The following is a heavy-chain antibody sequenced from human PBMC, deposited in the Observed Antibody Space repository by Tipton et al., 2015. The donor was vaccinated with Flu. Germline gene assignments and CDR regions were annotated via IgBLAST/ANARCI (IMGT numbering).Heavy chain of an antibody. CDR1: GDSVSSNSAT. CDR2: TYYRSKWYN. J-gene: IGHJ4*02. D-gene: IGHD6-19*01. V-gene: IGHV6-1*01. CDR3: ARGIAVAGKGGLFDY. Sequence: GLVKPSQTLSLTCAISGDSVSSNSATWNWIRQSPSRGLEWLGRTYYRSKWYNDYAVPVKSRITINPDTSKNQFSLQLNSVTPEDTALYYCARGIAVAGKGGLFDYWGQGTLVTVSS.